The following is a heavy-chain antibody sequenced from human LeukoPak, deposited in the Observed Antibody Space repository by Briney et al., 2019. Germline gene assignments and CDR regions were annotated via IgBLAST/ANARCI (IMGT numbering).Heavy chain of an antibody. V-gene: IGHV3-21*01. D-gene: IGHD3-10*01. CDR1: GFTFRSYN. J-gene: IGHJ4*02. CDR2: ITRSSSNI. Sequence: PGGSLRLSCAASGFTFRSYNMNWVRQAPAKGLEWVSSITRSSSNIYYADSVKGRFTISRDNAQNSLYLQMNSLRAEDTAVYYCARGAYYYGSGSYSFQIDNWGQGTLVTVSS. CDR3: ARGAYYYGSGSYSFQIDN.